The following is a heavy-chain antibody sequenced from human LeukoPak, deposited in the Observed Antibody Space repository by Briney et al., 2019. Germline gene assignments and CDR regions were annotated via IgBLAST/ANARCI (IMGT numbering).Heavy chain of an antibody. CDR3: AKQTTFYGDSDYFDY. Sequence: GGSLRLSCAASGFTFSSYAMSWVRQAPGKGLEWVSAISGSDGSTYYADSVKGRFTISRDNSKNTLYLQMNSLRAEDTAVYYCAKQTTFYGDSDYFDYWGQGTLVTVSS. CDR2: ISGSDGST. V-gene: IGHV3-23*01. J-gene: IGHJ4*02. CDR1: GFTFSSYA. D-gene: IGHD4-17*01.